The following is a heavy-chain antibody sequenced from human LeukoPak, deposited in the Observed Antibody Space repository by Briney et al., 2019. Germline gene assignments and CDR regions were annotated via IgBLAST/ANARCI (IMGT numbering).Heavy chain of an antibody. CDR1: GGSFSGYY. CDR3: AGGLAVAGTTDY. CDR2: INHSGST. Sequence: PSETLSLTCAVYGGSFSGYYWSWVRQPPGKGLEWIGEINHSGSTKYNPSLKRGVTISVETSKNQFSLKLSSVTAADTAVYYCAGGLAVAGTTDYWGQGTLVTVSS. J-gene: IGHJ4*02. D-gene: IGHD6-19*01. V-gene: IGHV4-34*01.